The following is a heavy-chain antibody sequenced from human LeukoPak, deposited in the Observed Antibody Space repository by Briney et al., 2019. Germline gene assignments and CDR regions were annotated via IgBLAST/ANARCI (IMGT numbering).Heavy chain of an antibody. CDR3: ARGRGGLQHNYFDY. CDR2: IFYSGST. CDR1: GGSISSSSYY. V-gene: IGHV4-39*07. D-gene: IGHD4-11*01. J-gene: IGHJ4*02. Sequence: SETLSLTCTVSGGSISSSSYYWGWIRQPPGKGLEWIGSIFYSGSTYYNPSLQSRVTISVDTSKNQFSLKLSSVTAADTAVYYCARGRGGLQHNYFDYWGQGTLVTVSS.